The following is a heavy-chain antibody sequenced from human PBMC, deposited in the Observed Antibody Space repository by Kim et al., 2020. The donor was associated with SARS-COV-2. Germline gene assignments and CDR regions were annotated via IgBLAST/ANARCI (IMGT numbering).Heavy chain of an antibody. CDR3: TREGGGYCSGGSCYGSDY. CDR2: IRSKAYGGTT. CDR1: GFTFGDYA. Sequence: GGSLRLSCTASGFTFGDYAMSWVRQAPGKGLEWVGFIRSKAYGGTTEYAASVKGRFTISRDDSKSIAYLQMNSLKTEDTAVYYCTREGGGYCSGGSCYGSDYWGQGTLVTVSS. V-gene: IGHV3-49*04. J-gene: IGHJ4*02. D-gene: IGHD2-15*01.